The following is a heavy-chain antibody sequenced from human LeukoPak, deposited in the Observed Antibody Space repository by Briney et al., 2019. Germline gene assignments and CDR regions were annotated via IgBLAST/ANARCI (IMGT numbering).Heavy chain of an antibody. D-gene: IGHD6-19*01. CDR2: INFNGST. CDR1: GGSISTYE. CDR3: ATHLPVAGRPYFDY. J-gene: IGHJ4*02. Sequence: SESLSLTCTVSGGSISTYEWSWVRQPPGKTLEWVGYINFNGSTNYHPSLMKRLSISLHPTDKQFLILPTSVPPAHPAVYFCATHLPVAGRPYFDYWGQGALVTVSS. V-gene: IGHV4-59*08.